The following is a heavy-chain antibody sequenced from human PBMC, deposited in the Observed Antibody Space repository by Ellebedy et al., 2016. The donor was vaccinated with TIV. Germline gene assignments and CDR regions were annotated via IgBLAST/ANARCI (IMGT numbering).Heavy chain of an antibody. D-gene: IGHD2-15*01. J-gene: IGHJ4*02. CDR3: ARAATIAALLDY. V-gene: IGHV3-11*04. CDR2: ISSGGGTI. CDR1: GFAFSDYS. Sequence: GGSLRLSCAASGFAFSDYSMSWIRQAPGKGLDLVAYISSGGGTIYYGDSVKGRFTVSRDNAGSSLFLQMNTLRPEDTAVYYCARAATIAALLDYWGQGQLVTVSS.